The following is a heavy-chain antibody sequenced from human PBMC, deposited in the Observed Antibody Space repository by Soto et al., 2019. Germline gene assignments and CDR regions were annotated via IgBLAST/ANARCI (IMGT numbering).Heavy chain of an antibody. Sequence: EVQLVESGGGLVQPGGSLRLSCTASGFTFSDSWMTWVRQAPGKGLEGVARIKPDESEKKYADSVKGRFSISRDNAKKSMYLQMDSLRGEDTAVYYCVRGGSNYASWGQGTLVTVSS. CDR2: IKPDESEK. CDR3: VRGGSNYAS. V-gene: IGHV3-7*01. D-gene: IGHD4-4*01. CDR1: GFTFSDSW. J-gene: IGHJ5*02.